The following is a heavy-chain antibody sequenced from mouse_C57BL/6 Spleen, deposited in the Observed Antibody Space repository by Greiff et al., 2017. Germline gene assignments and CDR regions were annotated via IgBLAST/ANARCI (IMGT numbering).Heavy chain of an antibody. J-gene: IGHJ4*01. CDR2: IYPRCGNT. V-gene: IGHV1-81*01. CDR3: ARDDYGNYAMDY. CDR1: GYTFTSYG. Sequence: QVQLQQSGAELARPGASVKLSCKASGYTFTSYGISWVKQRTGQGLEWIGEIYPRCGNTYYNEKFKGKATLTADKSSSTAYMELRSLTSEDSAVYFCARDDYGNYAMDYWGQGTSVTVSS. D-gene: IGHD2-4*01.